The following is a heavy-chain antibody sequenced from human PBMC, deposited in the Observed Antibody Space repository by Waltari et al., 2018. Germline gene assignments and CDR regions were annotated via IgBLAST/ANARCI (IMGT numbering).Heavy chain of an antibody. CDR1: GGTFSSYA. D-gene: IGHD3-22*01. Sequence: QVQLVQSGAEVKKPGSSVTVSCKASGGTFSSYAISWVRQAPGQGLEWMGGIIPILGIANYAQKFQGRVTITADKSTSTAYMELSSLRSEDTAVYYCARAYDSSGYYYVSYYYYYMDVWGKGTTVTVSS. CDR2: IIPILGIA. CDR3: ARAYDSSGYYYVSYYYYYMDV. V-gene: IGHV1-69*10. J-gene: IGHJ6*03.